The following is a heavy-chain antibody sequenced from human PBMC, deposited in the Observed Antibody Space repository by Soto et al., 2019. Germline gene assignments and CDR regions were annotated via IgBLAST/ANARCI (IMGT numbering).Heavy chain of an antibody. J-gene: IGHJ4*02. V-gene: IGHV3-30*03. CDR1: VFTFITYG. CDR2: ISYDGIHK. CDR3: ARGLDYDSSGYCFDH. D-gene: IGHD3-22*01. Sequence: GWSLRLSCASSVFTFITYGIHWVLQAPGKGLEWVSFISYDGIHKYYADSVKGRFTISRDNGKSTLFLQMNSLRAEDTAMYYCARGLDYDSSGYCFDHWGRGTMVTVSS.